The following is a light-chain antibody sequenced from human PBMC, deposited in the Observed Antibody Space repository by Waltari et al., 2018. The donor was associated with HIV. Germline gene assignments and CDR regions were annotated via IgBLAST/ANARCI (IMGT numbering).Light chain of an antibody. V-gene: IGLV3-25*03. CDR1: GLSKQY. CDR3: QSADASDTFLWV. CDR2: KDS. Sequence: SYELTQTPSVSVSPGQMARITCSGDGLSKQYTYWYQQRPGQAPVLVIYKDSERPSGIPERYSGSSSGTTVTLTISGVQAEDEADYYCQSADASDTFLWVFGGGTKVTVL. J-gene: IGLJ3*02.